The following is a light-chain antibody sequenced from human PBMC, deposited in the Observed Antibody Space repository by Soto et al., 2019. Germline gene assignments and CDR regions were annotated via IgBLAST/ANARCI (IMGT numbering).Light chain of an antibody. Sequence: EIVLTQSPGTLSLSPGERATLSCRASQSISSNYLAWYQQKPGQAPRLLIYGASNRATCIPDRFSGSESGTDFTLTISRLEPEDFAVYFCQQYAVSPWTFGQGTKVDIK. CDR2: GAS. CDR3: QQYAVSPWT. J-gene: IGKJ1*01. V-gene: IGKV3-20*01. CDR1: QSISSNY.